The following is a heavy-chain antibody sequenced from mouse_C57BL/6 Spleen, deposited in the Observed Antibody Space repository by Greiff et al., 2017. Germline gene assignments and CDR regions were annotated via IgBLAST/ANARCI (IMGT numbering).Heavy chain of an antibody. V-gene: IGHV1-52*01. CDR2: IDPSDSET. Sequence: VQLQQPGAELVRPGSSVKLSCKASGYTFTSYWMHWVKQRPIQGLEWIGNIDPSDSETHYNQKFKDKATLTVDKASSTAYMQLSSLTSEDSAVYYCARIYYYGSSYDFDYWGQGTTLTVSS. CDR1: GYTFTSYW. D-gene: IGHD1-1*01. CDR3: ARIYYYGSSYDFDY. J-gene: IGHJ2*01.